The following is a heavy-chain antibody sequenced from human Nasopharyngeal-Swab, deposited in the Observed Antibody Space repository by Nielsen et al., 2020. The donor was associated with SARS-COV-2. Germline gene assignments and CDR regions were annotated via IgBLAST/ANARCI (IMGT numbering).Heavy chain of an antibody. Sequence: GGSLRLSCEASGFIISDYYMSRIRQAPGKGLEWVSYISSSGSTKYYADSVKGRFAISRNNAKNSLSLQMNSLRVEDTAVYYCARELHGAGSYWGQGTLVTVSP. CDR2: ISSSGSTK. V-gene: IGHV3-11*01. CDR1: GFIISDYY. D-gene: IGHD3-10*01. CDR3: ARELHGAGSY. J-gene: IGHJ4*02.